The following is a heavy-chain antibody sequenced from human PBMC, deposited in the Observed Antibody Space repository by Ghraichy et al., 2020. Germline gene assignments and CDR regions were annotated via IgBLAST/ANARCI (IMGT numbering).Heavy chain of an antibody. CDR2: IWYDGSNK. J-gene: IGHJ4*02. CDR1: GFTFSSYG. V-gene: IGHV3-33*01. CDR3: ARSAGIAVAYYFDY. Sequence: SLRLSCAASGFTFSSYGMHWVRQAPGKGLEWVAVIWYDGSNKYYADSVKGRFTISRDNSKNTLYLQMNSLRAEDTAVYYCARSAGIAVAYYFDYWGQGTLVTVSS. D-gene: IGHD6-19*01.